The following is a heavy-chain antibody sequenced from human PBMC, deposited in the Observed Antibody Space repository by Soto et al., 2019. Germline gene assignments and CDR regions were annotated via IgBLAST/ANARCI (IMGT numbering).Heavy chain of an antibody. V-gene: IGHV3-48*01. Sequence: GGSLRLSCAASGFTSNAYKTNWVRQASGKGLEWVSYISDSSSAIHYADSVKGRFTISRDNAQNSLYLQMNSLRAEDTAVYYCARDRVESGYPEYFQHWGQGTLVTVSS. D-gene: IGHD3-22*01. CDR1: GFTSNAYK. J-gene: IGHJ1*01. CDR2: ISDSSSAI. CDR3: ARDRVESGYPEYFQH.